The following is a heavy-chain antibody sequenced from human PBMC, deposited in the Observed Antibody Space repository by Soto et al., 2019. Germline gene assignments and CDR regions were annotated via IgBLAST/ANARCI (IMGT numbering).Heavy chain of an antibody. CDR2: IYYSGST. Sequence: PSETLSLTCAVYGGSFSGYYWSWIRQPPGKGLEWIGYIYYSGSTNYNPSLKSRVTISVDTSKNQFSLKLSSVTAADTAVYYCARDRLGFDYWGQGTLVTVSS. V-gene: IGHV4-59*01. J-gene: IGHJ4*02. CDR1: GGSFSGYY. D-gene: IGHD6-19*01. CDR3: ARDRLGFDY.